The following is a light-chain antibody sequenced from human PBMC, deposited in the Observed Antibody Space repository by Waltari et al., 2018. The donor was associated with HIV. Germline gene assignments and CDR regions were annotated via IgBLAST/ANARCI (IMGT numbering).Light chain of an antibody. CDR3: QQYGNSAPYT. J-gene: IGKJ2*01. Sequence: EILMTQSPATLSVSPGERATLSCSASRSIAANLAWYQQNPGQAPRLLIHGASTRATGVPARCSGSGSETDFSLTISSLQSEDFAVYYCQQYGNSAPYTFGQGSKLEIK. CDR2: GAS. V-gene: IGKV3-15*01. CDR1: RSIAAN.